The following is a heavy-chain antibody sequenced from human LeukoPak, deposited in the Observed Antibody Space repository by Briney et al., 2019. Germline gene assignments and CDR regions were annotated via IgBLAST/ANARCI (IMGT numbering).Heavy chain of an antibody. D-gene: IGHD3-3*01. Sequence: QTGGSLRLSCAASGFTFSSYWMHWVRQAPGKGLVWVSRINTDGSSTSYADSVKGRFTISRDNAKNTLYLQMNSLRAEDTAVYYCALLESPQYYMDVWGKGTTVTVSS. J-gene: IGHJ6*03. V-gene: IGHV3-74*01. CDR1: GFTFSSYW. CDR3: ALLESPQYYMDV. CDR2: INTDGSST.